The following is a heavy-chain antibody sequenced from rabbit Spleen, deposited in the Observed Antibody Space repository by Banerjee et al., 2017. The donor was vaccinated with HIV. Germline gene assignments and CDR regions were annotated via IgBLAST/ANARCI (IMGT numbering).Heavy chain of an antibody. J-gene: IGHJ4*01. V-gene: IGHV1S40*01. D-gene: IGHD4-2*01. CDR1: GVSFSNYNF. CDR2: IDTGSRDFT. CDR3: ARDTGSNPYIDVYFNL. Sequence: LVEYGGDLVQPGASLTLTCTASGVSFSNYNFMCWVRQAPGKGLEWIACIDTGSRDFTYYASWAKGRFTISKTSSTTVTLQMTSLTAADTATYFCARDTGSNPYIDVYFNLWGPGTLVTVS.